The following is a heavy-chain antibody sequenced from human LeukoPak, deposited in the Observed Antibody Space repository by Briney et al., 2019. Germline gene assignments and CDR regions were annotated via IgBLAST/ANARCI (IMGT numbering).Heavy chain of an antibody. J-gene: IGHJ6*03. CDR2: ISGSGIST. Sequence: GGSLRLSCAAAGFTFSDYGMNWVRQAPGKGLEWVSGISGSGISTYYADSVKGRFTISRDNSKNTLYLQMNSLRAEDTAVYYCAKVGNMVRGVITSYYYYYYMDVWGKGTTVTISS. V-gene: IGHV3-23*01. CDR1: GFTFSDYG. D-gene: IGHD3-10*01. CDR3: AKVGNMVRGVITSYYYYYYMDV.